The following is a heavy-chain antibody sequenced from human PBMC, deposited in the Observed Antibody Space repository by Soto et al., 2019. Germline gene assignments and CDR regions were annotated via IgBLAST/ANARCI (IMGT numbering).Heavy chain of an antibody. CDR3: AKGGPTFLNWFGS. CDR1: AFTFSSYA. Sequence: GGSLRLSCAASAFTFSSYAMNRVRQARGKGLEWISVISNSGHSAYYADSVKGRFTISRDNSKNTLYLQIKSLRAEATAAYYCAKGGPTFLNWFGSWGQGNMVTV. CDR2: ISNSGHSA. D-gene: IGHD5-12*01. J-gene: IGHJ5*01. V-gene: IGHV3-23*01.